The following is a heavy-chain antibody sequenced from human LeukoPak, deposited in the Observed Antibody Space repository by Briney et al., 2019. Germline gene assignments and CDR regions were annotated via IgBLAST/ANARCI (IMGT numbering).Heavy chain of an antibody. J-gene: IGHJ4*02. CDR1: GFTFSSYA. V-gene: IGHV3-23*01. CDR3: AKDLSSIAVAGTRFDY. CDR2: ISGSGGST. D-gene: IGHD6-19*01. Sequence: GGSLRLSCAASGFTFSSYAMSWVRQAPGKGLEWVSAISGSGGSTYYADSVKGRFTISRDNSKNTLYLQMNSLRAEDTAVYYCAKDLSSIAVAGTRFDYWGQGTLVTVSS.